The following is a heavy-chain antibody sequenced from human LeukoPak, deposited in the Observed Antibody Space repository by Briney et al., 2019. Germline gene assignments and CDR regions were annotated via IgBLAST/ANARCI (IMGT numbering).Heavy chain of an antibody. Sequence: GGSLRLSCAASGFTFSSYAMSWVRQAPGKGLEWVSAISGSGGNTYHADSVKGRFTTSRDNSKNTLYLQMNSLRVEDTAIYYCAKASGITMVRGAFDIWGQGTMVTVSS. V-gene: IGHV3-23*01. CDR2: ISGSGGNT. J-gene: IGHJ3*02. D-gene: IGHD3-10*01. CDR3: AKASGITMVRGAFDI. CDR1: GFTFSSYA.